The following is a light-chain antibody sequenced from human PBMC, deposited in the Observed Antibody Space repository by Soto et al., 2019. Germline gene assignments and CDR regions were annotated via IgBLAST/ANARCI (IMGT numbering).Light chain of an antibody. J-gene: IGLJ1*01. Sequence: QSALAQPASVSGSPGQSIAIPCTGTSSDVGGYNYVSWYQQHPGKAPKLLISEVSIRPSGVSDRFSGSKSGNTASLTISGLQTEDEADYYCSSFTSAYTFVFGSGTKVTVL. V-gene: IGLV2-14*01. CDR1: SSDVGGYNY. CDR3: SSFTSAYTFV. CDR2: EVS.